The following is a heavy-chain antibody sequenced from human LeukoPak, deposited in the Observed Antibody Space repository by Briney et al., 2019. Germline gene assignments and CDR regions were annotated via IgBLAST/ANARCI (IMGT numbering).Heavy chain of an antibody. CDR2: ISGSGGST. V-gene: IGHV3-23*01. D-gene: IGHD2-2*01. Sequence: GGSLRLSCAASGFTFSSYAMSWVRQAPGKGLEWVSAISGSGGSTYYADSVKGRFTISRDNSKNTLYLQMNSLRAEDMAVYYCAKVADIVVVPAAALDYWGQGTLVTVSS. CDR3: AKVADIVVVPAAALDY. CDR1: GFTFSSYA. J-gene: IGHJ4*02.